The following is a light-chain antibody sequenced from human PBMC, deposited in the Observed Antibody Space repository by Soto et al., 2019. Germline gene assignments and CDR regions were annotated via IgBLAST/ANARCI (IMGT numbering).Light chain of an antibody. Sequence: EIVLTQSPGTLSFSPWEIATLSFSSSQSVGSTFLAWYQQKGGQAPRLLIYGASTRATGIPARFSGSGSGTESTLTISSLQSEDFAVYYCQQYNNWPPINFGQGTRLEIK. CDR1: QSVGST. V-gene: IGKV3-15*01. J-gene: IGKJ5*01. CDR3: QQYNNWPPIN. CDR2: GAS.